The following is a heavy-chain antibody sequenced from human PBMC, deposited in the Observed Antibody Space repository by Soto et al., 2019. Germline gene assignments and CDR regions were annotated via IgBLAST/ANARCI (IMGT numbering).Heavy chain of an antibody. Sequence: QVQLVQSGAEVKKPGASVKVSCKASGYTFTGYYMHWVRQAPGQGLEWMGWINPNSGGPNYAQKFQGWVTMTRDTSIRTAYMELSRLRSDDTAVYYCARGGYSGYRYYYYYMDVWGKGTTVTVSS. V-gene: IGHV1-2*04. CDR1: GYTFTGYY. CDR2: INPNSGGP. CDR3: ARGGYSGYRYYYYYMDV. D-gene: IGHD5-12*01. J-gene: IGHJ6*03.